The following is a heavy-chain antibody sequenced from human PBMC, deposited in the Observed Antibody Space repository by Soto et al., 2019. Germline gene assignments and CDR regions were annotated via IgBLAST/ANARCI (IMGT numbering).Heavy chain of an antibody. CDR1: GGSVSSGDCY. CDR3: ARIPVDTYMINWFDP. CDR2: IYYSGST. D-gene: IGHD5-18*01. J-gene: IGHJ5*02. V-gene: IGHV4-61*08. Sequence: SETLSLTCTVSGGSVSSGDCYWSWIRQPPGKGLEWIGYIYYSGSTNYNPSLKSRVSISLDTSKNQFSLRLTSVTAADTAVYYCARIPVDTYMINWFDPWGQGTLVTVYS.